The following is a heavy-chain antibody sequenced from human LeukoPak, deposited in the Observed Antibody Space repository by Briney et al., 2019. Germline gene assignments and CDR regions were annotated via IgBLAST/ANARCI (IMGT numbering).Heavy chain of an antibody. V-gene: IGHV1-8*01. J-gene: IGHJ6*02. CDR2: MNPNSGNT. Sequence: GASVKVSCKASGYTFTSYDINWVRQATGQGLEWMGWMNPNSGNTGYAQKFQGRVTITRNTSISTAYMELSSLRSEDTAVYYCARAILEWLVVDYYYYGMDVWGQGTTVTVSS. D-gene: IGHD3-3*01. CDR1: GYTFTSYD. CDR3: ARAILEWLVVDYYYYGMDV.